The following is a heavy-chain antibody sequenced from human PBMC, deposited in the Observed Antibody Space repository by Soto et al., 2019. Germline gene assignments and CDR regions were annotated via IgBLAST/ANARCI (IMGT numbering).Heavy chain of an antibody. CDR3: ARDRSYTLDV. J-gene: IGHJ6*02. D-gene: IGHD4-4*01. CDR2: INSDGSDT. V-gene: IGHV3-74*01. Sequence: EVLLVESGGGLVQPGGSLRLSCAVSGSTFSNDWMHWVRQAPGKGLVWVSHINSDGSDTNYADSVKGRFTIARDNAKSTVYLQMNSLRADDTAVYYCARDRSYTLDVWGQGTAVTVSS. CDR1: GSTFSNDW.